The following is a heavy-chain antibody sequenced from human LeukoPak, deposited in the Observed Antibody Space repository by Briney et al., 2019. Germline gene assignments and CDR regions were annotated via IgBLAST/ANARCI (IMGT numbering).Heavy chain of an antibody. J-gene: IGHJ4*02. Sequence: SETLSLTCTVSGGSISSSSYYWGWIRQPPGKGLERIGSIYYSGSTYYNPSLKSRVTISVDTSKNQFSLKLSSVTAADTAVYYCARDGELGYCSGGSCKHWGQGTLVTVPS. CDR3: ARDGELGYCSGGSCKH. CDR2: IYYSGST. CDR1: GGSISSSSYY. V-gene: IGHV4-39*02. D-gene: IGHD2-15*01.